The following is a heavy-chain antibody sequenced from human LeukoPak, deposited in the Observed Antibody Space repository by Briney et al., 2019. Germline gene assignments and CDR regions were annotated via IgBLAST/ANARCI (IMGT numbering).Heavy chain of an antibody. CDR3: ARVWSYYYYGMDI. Sequence: PSETLFLTCAVYGGSFSGYYWSWIRQPPGKGLEWIGEINHSGSTNYNPSLKSRVTISVDTSKNQFSLKLSSVTAADTAVYYCARVWSYYYYGMDIWGQGTTVTVSS. V-gene: IGHV4-34*01. J-gene: IGHJ6*02. CDR1: GGSFSGYY. D-gene: IGHD3-16*01. CDR2: INHSGST.